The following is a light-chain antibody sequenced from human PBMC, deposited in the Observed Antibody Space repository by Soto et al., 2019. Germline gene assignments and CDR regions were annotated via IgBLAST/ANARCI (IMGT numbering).Light chain of an antibody. CDR1: QSVSSY. J-gene: IGKJ1*01. V-gene: IGKV3-11*01. CDR2: DAS. CDR3: QQRSNWPPWT. Sequence: EVVMTQCPATLPSPPGESAPPPGRPSQSVSSYLAWYQQKPGQAPRLLIYDASNRATGIPARFSGSGSGTDFTLTISSLEPEDFAVYYCQQRSNWPPWTFGQGTKVDIK.